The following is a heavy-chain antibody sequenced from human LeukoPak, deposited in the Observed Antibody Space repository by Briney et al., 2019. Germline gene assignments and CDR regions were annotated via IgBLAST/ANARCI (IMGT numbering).Heavy chain of an antibody. CDR3: ASVND. Sequence: GSLRLSCTASGFTFGDYSLSWVRQAPGKGLEWIGNIFYSGSTYYSPSVKSRVTISLDTSRNQFSLKLNSVTAADTAVYYCASVNDWGQGTLVTVSS. J-gene: IGHJ4*02. CDR2: IFYSGST. V-gene: IGHV4-59*12. CDR1: GFTFGDYS.